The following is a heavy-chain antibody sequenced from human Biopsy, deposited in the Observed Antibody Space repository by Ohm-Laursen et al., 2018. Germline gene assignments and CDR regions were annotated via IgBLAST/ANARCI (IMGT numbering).Heavy chain of an antibody. CDR3: ARVGSGWAPFDK. J-gene: IGHJ4*02. Sequence: SETLSLTCTVSGGSISSYYWSWIRQAPGKGLEWIGYISYSRDTSYNPSHRSRLIISIDTSKNQFSLMMTSVSGADTAVYFCARVGSGWAPFDKWGPGTLVTVSS. V-gene: IGHV4-59*08. CDR2: ISYSRDT. D-gene: IGHD6-19*01. CDR1: GGSISSYY.